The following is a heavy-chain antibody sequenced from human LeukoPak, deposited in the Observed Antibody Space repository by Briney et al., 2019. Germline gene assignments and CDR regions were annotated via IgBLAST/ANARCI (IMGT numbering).Heavy chain of an antibody. D-gene: IGHD3-22*01. CDR2: MNPNSGNT. CDR3: ASHYDSSGPPPW. J-gene: IGHJ4*02. CDR1: GYTFTSYD. Sequence: ASVKVSCKASGYTFTSYDINWVRQATGQGLEWMGWMNPNSGNTGYAQKFQGRVTMTRNTSISTAYMELSSLRSEDTAVYYCASHYDSSGPPPWWGQGTLVTVSS. V-gene: IGHV1-8*01.